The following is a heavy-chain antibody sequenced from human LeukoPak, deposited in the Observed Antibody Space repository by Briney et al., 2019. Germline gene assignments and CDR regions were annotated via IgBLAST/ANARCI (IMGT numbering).Heavy chain of an antibody. J-gene: IGHJ4*02. V-gene: IGHV1-8*01. Sequence: ASVKVSCKASGYTFTSYDINWVRQATGQGLEWMGWMNPNSGNTGYAQKFQGRVTMTRNTSISTAYMELSSLRSEDTAVYYCARIDRGSSWYQYWGQGTLVTVSS. CDR3: ARIDRGSSWYQY. CDR2: MNPNSGNT. CDR1: GYTFTSYD. D-gene: IGHD6-13*01.